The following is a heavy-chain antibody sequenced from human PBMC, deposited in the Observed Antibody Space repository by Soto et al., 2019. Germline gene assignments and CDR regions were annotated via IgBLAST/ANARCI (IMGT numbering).Heavy chain of an antibody. J-gene: IGHJ5*02. Sequence: APVKVSCKVSGGTFNTYSVSWVRQAPGQGLEWMGGLIPVFGTPHYAQQFQGRLTITAAESTSTVFMELKNLRSDDTAEYYCVGDSAARPWFGPWGQGTLVTVSS. CDR3: VGDSAARPWFGP. D-gene: IGHD6-25*01. CDR1: GGTFNTYS. V-gene: IGHV1-69*13. CDR2: LIPVFGTP.